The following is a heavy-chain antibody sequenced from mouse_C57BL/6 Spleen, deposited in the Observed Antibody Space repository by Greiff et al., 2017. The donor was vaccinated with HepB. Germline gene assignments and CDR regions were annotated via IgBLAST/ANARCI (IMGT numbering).Heavy chain of an antibody. J-gene: IGHJ3*01. V-gene: IGHV10-1*01. CDR1: GFSFNTYA. CDR2: IRSKSNNYAT. CDR3: VSELGQGWFAY. Sequence: EVQGVESGGGLVQPKGSLKLSCAASGFSFNTYAMNWVRQAPGKGLEWVARIRSKSNNYATYYADSVKDRFTISRDDSESMLYLQMNNLKTEDTAMYYCVSELGQGWFAYWGQGTLVTVSA. D-gene: IGHD4-1*01.